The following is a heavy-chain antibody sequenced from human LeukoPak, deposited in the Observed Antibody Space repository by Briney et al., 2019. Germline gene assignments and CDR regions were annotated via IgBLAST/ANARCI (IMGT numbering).Heavy chain of an antibody. V-gene: IGHV3-21*01. Sequence: PGGSLRLSCAASEFSVGSNYMTWVRQAPGKGLEWVSSISSSSSCIYYADSVKGRFTISRDNAKNSLYLQMNSLRAEDTAVYYCARDGSSGWYLGSGGYMDVWGKGTTVTISS. D-gene: IGHD6-19*01. J-gene: IGHJ6*03. CDR2: ISSSSSCI. CDR3: ARDGSSGWYLGSGGYMDV. CDR1: EFSVGSNY.